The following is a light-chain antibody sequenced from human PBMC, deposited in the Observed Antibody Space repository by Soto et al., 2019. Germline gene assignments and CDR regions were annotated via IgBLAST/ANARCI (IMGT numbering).Light chain of an antibody. CDR2: DVS. CDR3: QQLSNWPRT. V-gene: IGKV3-11*01. Sequence: EIVLTQSPATLSLSPGQRATLSCRASQTISTYFIWYQQKPGQAPRLLIYDVSNRATGIPARFSGSGSGTDFTLTISSLEPEDFAVYYCQQLSNWPRTFGQGTKVEIK. CDR1: QTISTY. J-gene: IGKJ1*01.